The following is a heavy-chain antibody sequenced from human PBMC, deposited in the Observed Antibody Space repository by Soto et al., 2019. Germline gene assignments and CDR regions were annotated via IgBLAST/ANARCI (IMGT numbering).Heavy chain of an antibody. CDR3: AKGSEYYYDSSGKGDY. CDR2: ISGSGGST. D-gene: IGHD3-22*01. Sequence: PGGSLRLSCATSGFTFSSYAMSWVRQAPGKGLEWVSAISGSGGSTYYADSVKGRFTISRDNSKNTLYLQMNSLRAEDTAVYYCAKGSEYYYDSSGKGDYWGQGTLVTVSS. V-gene: IGHV3-23*01. J-gene: IGHJ4*02. CDR1: GFTFSSYA.